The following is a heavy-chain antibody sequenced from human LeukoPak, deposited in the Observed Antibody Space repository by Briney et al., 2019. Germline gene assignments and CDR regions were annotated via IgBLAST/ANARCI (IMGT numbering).Heavy chain of an antibody. Sequence: ASVKVSCKASGHTFTGYYMHWVRQAPGQGLEWMGWINPNSGGTNYAQKFQGRVTMTRDTSISTAYMELSRLRSDDTAVYYCAKTSSSWYTDYYYYYYMDVWGKGATVTVSS. CDR2: INPNSGGT. V-gene: IGHV1-2*02. CDR3: AKTSSSWYTDYYYYYYMDV. D-gene: IGHD6-13*01. CDR1: GHTFTGYY. J-gene: IGHJ6*03.